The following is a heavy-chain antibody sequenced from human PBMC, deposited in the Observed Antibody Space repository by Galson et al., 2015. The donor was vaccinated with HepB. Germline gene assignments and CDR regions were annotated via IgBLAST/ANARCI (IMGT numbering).Heavy chain of an antibody. CDR3: AKTWRARTYFYYGMDV. CDR2: TSRTSTYT. D-gene: IGHD2-21*01. J-gene: IGHJ6*02. Sequence: SLRLSCAASGFTFSDYNMNWVRQAPGKGLEWVSSTSRTSTYTYYADSVKGRFTISRDNSKNTLYLQMNSLGAEDTAVYYCAKTWRARTYFYYGMDVWGQGTTVTVSS. CDR1: GFTFSDYN. V-gene: IGHV3-21*04.